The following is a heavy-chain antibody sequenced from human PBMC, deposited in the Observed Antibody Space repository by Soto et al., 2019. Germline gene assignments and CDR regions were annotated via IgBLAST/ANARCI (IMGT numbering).Heavy chain of an antibody. D-gene: IGHD3-22*01. CDR3: ASSGYYRVLGDYYYYGMDV. V-gene: IGHV1-69*13. CDR2: IIPIFGTA. Sequence: SVKVSCKASGGTFSSYAISWVRQAPGQGLEWMGGIIPIFGTANYAQKFQGRVTITADESTSTAYMELSSLRSEDTAVYYCASSGYYRVLGDYYYYGMDVWGQGTTVTVSS. CDR1: GGTFSSYA. J-gene: IGHJ6*02.